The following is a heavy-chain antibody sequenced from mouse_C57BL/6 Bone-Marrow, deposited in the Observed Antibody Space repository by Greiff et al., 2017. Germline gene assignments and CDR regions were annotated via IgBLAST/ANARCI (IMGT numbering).Heavy chain of an antibody. V-gene: IGHV14-2*01. CDR1: GFNIKDYY. CDR2: IDPEDGEN. Sequence: EVKLMESGAELVKPGASVKLSCTASGFNIKDYYMHWVKQRTEQGLEWIGRIDPEDGENKYAPKFPGKATITADTSSNTAYLQLSSLTSEDTAVYYCASGNSPWYFDVWGTGTTVTVSS. J-gene: IGHJ1*03. D-gene: IGHD4-1*01. CDR3: ASGNSPWYFDV.